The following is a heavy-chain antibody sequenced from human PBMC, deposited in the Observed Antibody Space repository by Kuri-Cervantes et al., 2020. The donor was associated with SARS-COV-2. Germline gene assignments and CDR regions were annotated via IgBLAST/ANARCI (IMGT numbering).Heavy chain of an antibody. CDR2: ITPFNGNT. CDR3: AREACSGSSCHLDY. V-gene: IGHV1-45*03. CDR1: GYTFTYRY. Sequence: SVKVSCKASGYTFTYRYLHWVRQAPRQALEWMGWITPFNGNTNYAQKFQDRVTITRDRSMSTAYMELSSLRSEDTAVYYCAREACSGSSCHLDYWGQGTLVTVSS. D-gene: IGHD2-15*01. J-gene: IGHJ4*02.